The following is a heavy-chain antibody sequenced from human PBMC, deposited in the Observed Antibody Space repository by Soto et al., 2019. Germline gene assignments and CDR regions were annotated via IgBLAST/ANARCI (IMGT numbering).Heavy chain of an antibody. Sequence: SETLSLTCAVYGGSFSGYYWSWIRQPPGKGLEWIGEINHSGSTNYNPSLKSRVTISVDTSKNQFSLKLSSVTAADTAVYYCARFPRYDILTGYPPAFDYWGQGTLVTVSS. CDR2: INHSGST. J-gene: IGHJ4*02. V-gene: IGHV4-34*01. CDR3: ARFPRYDILTGYPPAFDY. D-gene: IGHD3-9*01. CDR1: GGSFSGYY.